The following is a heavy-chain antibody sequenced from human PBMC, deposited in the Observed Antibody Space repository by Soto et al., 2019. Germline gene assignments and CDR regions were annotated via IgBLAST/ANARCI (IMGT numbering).Heavy chain of an antibody. CDR1: GFTFSSYS. CDR2: ISSSSSYI. J-gene: IGHJ4*02. Sequence: GSLRLSCAASGFTFSSYSMNWVRQAPGKGLEWVSSISSSSSYIYYADSVKGRFTISRDNAKNSLYLQMNSLRAEDTAVYYCARSDGSGSYYPPFFDYWGQGTLVTVSS. V-gene: IGHV3-21*01. CDR3: ARSDGSGSYYPPFFDY. D-gene: IGHD3-10*01.